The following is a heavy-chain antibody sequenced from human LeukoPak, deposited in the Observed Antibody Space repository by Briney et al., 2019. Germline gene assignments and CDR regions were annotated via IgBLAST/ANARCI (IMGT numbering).Heavy chain of an antibody. J-gene: IGHJ6*02. CDR1: GYTFTGYY. CDR3: ARDYYDSGGYYPYGMDV. D-gene: IGHD3-22*01. V-gene: IGHV1-2*04. Sequence: ASVKVSCKASGYTFTGYYMHWVRQAPGQGLEWMGWINPNSGGTNYAQKFQGWVTMTRDTSISTAYMELSRLRSDDTAVYYCARDYYDSGGYYPYGMDVWGQGTTVTVSS. CDR2: INPNSGGT.